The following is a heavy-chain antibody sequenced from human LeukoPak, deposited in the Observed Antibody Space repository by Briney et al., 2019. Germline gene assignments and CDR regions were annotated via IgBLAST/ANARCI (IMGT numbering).Heavy chain of an antibody. CDR2: ISSDGSKK. V-gene: IGHV3-30*03. CDR1: GFTFSSCG. D-gene: IGHD6-13*01. CDR3: ARVRQQLLFYYYGMDV. Sequence: PGRSLRLSCAASGFTFSSCGMHWVHQAPGKGLEWVAVISSDGSKKYQADSVTGRFTISRDNSKNTLYLQMNRLRGEDTAVYYCARVRQQLLFYYYGMDVWGQGTTVTVSS. J-gene: IGHJ6*02.